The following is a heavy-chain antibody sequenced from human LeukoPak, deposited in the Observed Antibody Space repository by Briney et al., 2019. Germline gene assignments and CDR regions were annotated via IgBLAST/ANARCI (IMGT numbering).Heavy chain of an antibody. CDR3: AKGIGLRGYYYYMDV. V-gene: IGHV3-43*01. CDR1: GFTFDDYT. D-gene: IGHD5-12*01. J-gene: IGHJ6*03. Sequence: GGSLRLSCAASGFTFDDYTMHWVRQAPGKGLEWVSLISWDGGSTYYADSVKGRFTISRDNSKNSLYLQMNSLRTEDTALYYCAKGIGLRGYYYYMDVWGKGTTVTISS. CDR2: ISWDGGST.